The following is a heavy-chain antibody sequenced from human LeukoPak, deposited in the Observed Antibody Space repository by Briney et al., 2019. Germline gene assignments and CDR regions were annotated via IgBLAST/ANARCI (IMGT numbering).Heavy chain of an antibody. CDR3: ARDSGSYSSWFDP. D-gene: IGHD1-26*01. CDR1: GGSISSYY. CDR2: IYYSGST. Sequence: SETLSLTCTVSGGSISSYYWSWIRQPPGKGLEWIGYIYYSGSTNYNPSLKSRVTISVDTSKNQFSLKLSSVTAADTAVYYCARDSGSYSSWFDPWGQGTLVTVSS. V-gene: IGHV4-59*01. J-gene: IGHJ5*02.